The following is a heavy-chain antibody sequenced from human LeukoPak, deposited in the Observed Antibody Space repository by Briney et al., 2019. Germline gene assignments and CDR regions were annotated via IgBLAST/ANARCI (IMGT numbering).Heavy chain of an antibody. D-gene: IGHD3-22*01. CDR1: GYTFTSYG. CDR3: ARKSEDSSGYYHFDY. V-gene: IGHV1-18*01. J-gene: IGHJ4*02. Sequence: GASVKVSCKASGYTFTSYGISWVRQAPGQGLEWMGWISAYNGNTNYAQKLQGRVTITTDESTSTAYMELSSLRSEDTAVYYCARKSEDSSGYYHFDYWGQGTLVTVSS. CDR2: ISAYNGNT.